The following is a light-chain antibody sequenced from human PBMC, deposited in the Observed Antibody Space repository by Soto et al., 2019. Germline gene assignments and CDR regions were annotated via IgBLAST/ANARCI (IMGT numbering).Light chain of an antibody. Sequence: DIQMTQSPSSLTASVGDRVTITCQTSQNISKFLIWYQQSPGKAPNLLISDASNLEAGVPSRFSGRGSGTHLTLTISSLQPEDIGRYFCHQYDALPYTFGQGTRLQIK. CDR2: DAS. J-gene: IGKJ2*01. CDR3: HQYDALPYT. CDR1: QNISKF. V-gene: IGKV1-33*01.